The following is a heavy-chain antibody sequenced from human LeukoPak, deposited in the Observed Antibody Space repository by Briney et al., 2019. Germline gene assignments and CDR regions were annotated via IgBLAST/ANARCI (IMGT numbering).Heavy chain of an antibody. CDR2: IHERGSA. J-gene: IGHJ5*02. V-gene: IGHV4-38-2*01. CDR1: GHSFNTDSF. D-gene: IGHD6-6*01. Sequence: SETLSLTCVISGHSFNTDSFWGWIRQPPGKGLEWIGSIHERGSAFYNPSLKGRVAISIDTSKNQFSLKVNFVTAADTAVYYCARAARPSNNWFDPWGQGTLVTVSS. CDR3: ARAARPSNNWFDP.